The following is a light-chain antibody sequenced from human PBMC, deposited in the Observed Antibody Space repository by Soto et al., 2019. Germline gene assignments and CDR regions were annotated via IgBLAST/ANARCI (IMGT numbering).Light chain of an antibody. CDR3: CSYAGSSTFVV. CDR2: EGS. J-gene: IGLJ2*01. Sequence: QSVLTPPASVSGSPGPSITISCTGTSSDVGSYNLVSWYQQHPGKAPKLMIYEGSKRPSGVSNRFSGSKSGNTASLTISGRQAEDEADYYCCSYAGSSTFVVFGGGTKLTVL. V-gene: IGLV2-23*01. CDR1: SSDVGSYNL.